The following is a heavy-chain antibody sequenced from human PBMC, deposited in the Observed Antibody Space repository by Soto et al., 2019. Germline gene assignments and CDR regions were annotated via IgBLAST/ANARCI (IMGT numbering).Heavy chain of an antibody. Sequence: VQSGGEVKKPGASVRVSCKASGYAFSFGFSWVRQAPGQGLEWMGWISASDGSTNSAQKFRGRISLTTDTSTNTSYLDLLSLTSVDTAVYFCATYYFGSGSYYRFDNWGQGTLVTVSS. J-gene: IGHJ4*02. D-gene: IGHD3-10*01. CDR2: ISASDGST. CDR1: GYAFSFG. V-gene: IGHV1-18*01. CDR3: ATYYFGSGSYYRFDN.